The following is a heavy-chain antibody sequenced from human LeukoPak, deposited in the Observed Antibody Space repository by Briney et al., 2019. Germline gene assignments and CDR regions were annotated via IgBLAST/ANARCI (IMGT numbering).Heavy chain of an antibody. CDR2: INHSGST. CDR1: GGSFSGYY. CDR3: ARRRKQQLVRGYFDY. J-gene: IGHJ4*02. D-gene: IGHD6-13*01. V-gene: IGHV4-34*01. Sequence: YPSETLSLTCAVYGGSFSGYYWSWIRQPPGKGLEWVGEINHSGSTNYNPSLKSRVTISVDTSKNQFSLKLSSVTAADTAVYYCARRRKQQLVRGYFDYWGQGTLVTVSS.